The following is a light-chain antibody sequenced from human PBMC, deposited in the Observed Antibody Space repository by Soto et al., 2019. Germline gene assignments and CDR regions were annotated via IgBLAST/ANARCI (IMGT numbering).Light chain of an antibody. CDR3: QQYNGYSTWT. CDR2: DAT. CDR1: QSIDIW. V-gene: IGKV1-5*01. J-gene: IGKJ1*01. Sequence: DIQMTQTPSTLSASVGDRVTITCRASQSIDIWLAWYQQKPGQAPKVLIWDATTLHRGVPSRFSGSGSGSEFTLTISSLQPDDSATYYCQQYNGYSTWTFGQGTKVDI.